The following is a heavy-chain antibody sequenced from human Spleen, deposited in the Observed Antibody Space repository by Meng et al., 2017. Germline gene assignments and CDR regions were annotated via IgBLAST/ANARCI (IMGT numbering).Heavy chain of an antibody. Sequence: VQLVQPGAEVKNPGASVKVSCKASGDSITNYFFHWVRQAPGQGLEWVAQINPDGATTRYVQRLQGRVTMTRDTSTSTVYMELSSLTSEDTAVYYCVREAVRLKSFEYWGQGTLVTVSS. CDR3: VREAVRLKSFEY. V-gene: IGHV1-46*01. CDR1: GDSITNYF. CDR2: INPDGATT. D-gene: IGHD6-19*01. J-gene: IGHJ4*02.